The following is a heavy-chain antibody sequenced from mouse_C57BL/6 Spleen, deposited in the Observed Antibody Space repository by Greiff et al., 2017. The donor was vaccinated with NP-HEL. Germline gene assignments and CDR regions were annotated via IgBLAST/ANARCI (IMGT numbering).Heavy chain of an antibody. V-gene: IGHV7-3*01. CDR2: IRNKANGYTT. CDR1: GFTFTDYY. CDR3: ARSLITTVVGPRYFDV. D-gene: IGHD1-1*01. J-gene: IGHJ1*03. Sequence: EVQLVESGGGLVQPGGSLSLSCAASGFTFTDYYMSWVRQPPGKALEWLGFIRNKANGYTTEYSASVKGRFTISRDNSQSILYLQMNALRAEDSATYYCARSLITTVVGPRYFDVWGTGTTVTVSS.